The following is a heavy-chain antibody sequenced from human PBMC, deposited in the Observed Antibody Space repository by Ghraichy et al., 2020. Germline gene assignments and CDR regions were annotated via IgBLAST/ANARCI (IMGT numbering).Heavy chain of an antibody. V-gene: IGHV4-34*01. Sequence: SETLSLTCAVYGGSFSGYYWSWIRQPPGKGLEWIGEINHSGSTNYNPSLKSRVTISVDTSKNQFSLKLSSVTAADTAVYYCARGEYRAFDIWGQGTMVTVSS. J-gene: IGHJ3*02. CDR1: GGSFSGYY. D-gene: IGHD2-2*02. CDR2: INHSGST. CDR3: ARGEYRAFDI.